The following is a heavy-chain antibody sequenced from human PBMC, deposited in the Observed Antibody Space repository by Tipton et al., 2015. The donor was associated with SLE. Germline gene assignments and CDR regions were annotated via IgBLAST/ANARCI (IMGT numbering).Heavy chain of an antibody. CDR3: ASPGRSAPGPYFQH. J-gene: IGHJ1*01. CDR1: GGSISSSSYY. D-gene: IGHD1-26*01. V-gene: IGHV4-39*07. CDR2: IYYSGST. Sequence: TLSLTCTVSGGSISSSSYYWGWIRQPPGKGLEWIGSIYYSGSTYYNPSLKSRVTISVDTSKNQFSLKLSSVTAADTAVYYCASPGRSAPGPYFQHWGQGTLVTVSS.